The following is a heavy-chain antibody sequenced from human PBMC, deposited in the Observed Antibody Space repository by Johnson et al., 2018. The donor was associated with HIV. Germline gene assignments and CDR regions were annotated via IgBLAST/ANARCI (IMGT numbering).Heavy chain of an antibody. CDR3: AREEANGAFDI. CDR2: IGTAGDT. CDR1: GFTFNDYY. Sequence: MQLVESGGGVVQPGGSLRLSCIVSGFTFNDYYMTWIRQGPGKGLEWVSAIGTAGDTYYPGSVKGRFTISRENAKNSLYLQMNSLRAGDTAVYYCAREEANGAFDIWGQGTMVTVSS. J-gene: IGHJ3*02. V-gene: IGHV3-13*01.